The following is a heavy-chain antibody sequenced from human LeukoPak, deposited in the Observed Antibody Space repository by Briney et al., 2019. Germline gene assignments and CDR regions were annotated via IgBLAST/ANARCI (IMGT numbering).Heavy chain of an antibody. Sequence: TSETVSLTCTVSGDSISCYYWSWIRQPPGEGLEWIGYIYYSGSTNYNPSLKSRVTISVDTSKNQFSLKLSSVTAADTAVYYCARGRGSGSYDYFDYWGQGTLVTVSS. V-gene: IGHV4-59*01. CDR2: IYYSGST. J-gene: IGHJ4*02. CDR3: ARGRGSGSYDYFDY. D-gene: IGHD1-26*01. CDR1: GDSISCYY.